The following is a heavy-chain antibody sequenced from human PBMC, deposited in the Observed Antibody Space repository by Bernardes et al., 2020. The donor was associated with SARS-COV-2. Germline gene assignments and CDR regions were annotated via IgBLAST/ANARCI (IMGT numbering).Heavy chain of an antibody. CDR1: GITFSNYV. J-gene: IGHJ4*02. CDR2: ISGSDGYT. Sequence: GGSLRLSRAGSGITFSNYVMSWVRQAPGKGLEWVSSISGSDGYTYYADSVKGRFTISRDISKNTLSLQMNSLRAEDTAVYYCGPFDYWGQGTLVTVSS. V-gene: IGHV3-23*01. CDR3: GPFDY.